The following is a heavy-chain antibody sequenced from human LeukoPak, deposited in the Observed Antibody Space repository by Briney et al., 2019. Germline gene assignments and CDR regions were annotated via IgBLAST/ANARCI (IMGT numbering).Heavy chain of an antibody. CDR3: AREGGDIVVVPAAGFDY. J-gene: IGHJ4*02. V-gene: IGHV1-2*02. D-gene: IGHD2-2*01. Sequence: ASVKVSCKASGYTFTGYYMHWVRQASGQGFEGIVWINPNSGGTNYAQKFQGRVTMTRDTSISTAYMELSRLRSDDTAVYYCAREGGDIVVVPAAGFDYWGQGTLVTVSS. CDR1: GYTFTGYY. CDR2: INPNSGGT.